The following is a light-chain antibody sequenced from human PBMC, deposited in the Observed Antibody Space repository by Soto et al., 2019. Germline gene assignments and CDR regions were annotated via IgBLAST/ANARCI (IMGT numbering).Light chain of an antibody. Sequence: EIVMTQSPATLSVSPGERATLSCRASQSVSSNLAWYQQNPGQAPRLLIYGASNRAPGIPARFSGSGSGTEFTLTISSLQSEDFAVYYCQQYTNWWTFGQGTKVEIK. CDR2: GAS. V-gene: IGKV3-15*01. J-gene: IGKJ1*01. CDR3: QQYTNWWT. CDR1: QSVSSN.